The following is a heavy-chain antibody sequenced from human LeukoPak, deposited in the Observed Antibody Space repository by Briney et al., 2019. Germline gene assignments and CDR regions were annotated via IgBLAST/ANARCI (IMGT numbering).Heavy chain of an antibody. D-gene: IGHD3-10*01. CDR1: GFTFSSYS. Sequence: KTGGSLRLSCAASGFTFSSYSMNWVRQAPGKGLEWVSSISSSSSYIYYADSVKGRFTISRDNAKNSLYLQMNSLRAEDTAVYYCARVPTSTMVRGGYWGQGTLVTVSS. V-gene: IGHV3-21*01. J-gene: IGHJ4*02. CDR2: ISSSSSYI. CDR3: ARVPTSTMVRGGY.